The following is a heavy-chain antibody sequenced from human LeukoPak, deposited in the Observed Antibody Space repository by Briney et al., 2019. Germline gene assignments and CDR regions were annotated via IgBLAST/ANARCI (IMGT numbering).Heavy chain of an antibody. CDR1: GGSISSSSYY. D-gene: IGHD1-7*01. CDR2: IYYSGST. CDR3: ARETGTTFSNWFDP. J-gene: IGHJ5*02. Sequence: PSETLSLTCTVSGGSISSSSYYWGWIRQPPGKGLEWIGSIYYSGSTYYNPSLKSRVTISVDTSKNQFSLKLSSVTAADTAVYYCARETGTTFSNWFDPWGQGTLVTVSS. V-gene: IGHV4-39*07.